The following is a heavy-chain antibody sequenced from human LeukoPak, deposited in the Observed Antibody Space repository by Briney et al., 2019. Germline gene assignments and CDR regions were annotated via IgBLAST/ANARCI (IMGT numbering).Heavy chain of an antibody. CDR3: ARDFGPYGMDV. D-gene: IGHD3-16*01. J-gene: IGHJ6*02. Sequence: GGSLRLSCAASGFTFSDVYMSWIRQAPGKGLEWVSYISSSGSSTKYADSVKGRFTISRDNAMSTLYLQMNSLRAEDTAVYYCARDFGPYGMDVWGQGTTVTVSS. CDR2: ISSSGSST. V-gene: IGHV3-11*06. CDR1: GFTFSDVY.